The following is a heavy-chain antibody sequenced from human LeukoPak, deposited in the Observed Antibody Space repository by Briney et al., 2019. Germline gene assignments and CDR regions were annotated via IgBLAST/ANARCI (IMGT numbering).Heavy chain of an antibody. CDR2: ISSSSTYI. CDR3: ARDWSGWDV. J-gene: IGHJ6*04. Sequence: GGSLRLSCAASGFTFSSYAMNWVRQAPGKGLEWVSSISSSSTYIYYADSVKGRFTISRDDAKSSLYLQMNSLRAEDTAVYYCARDWSGWDVWGKGTTVTVSS. CDR1: GFTFSSYA. D-gene: IGHD3-3*01. V-gene: IGHV3-21*01.